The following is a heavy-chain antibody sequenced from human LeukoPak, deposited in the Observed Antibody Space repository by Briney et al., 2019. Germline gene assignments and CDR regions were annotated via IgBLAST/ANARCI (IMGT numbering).Heavy chain of an antibody. V-gene: IGHV3-15*01. CDR2: IKSKTDGCTT. J-gene: IGHJ4*02. CDR3: TKVGGTDY. CDR1: GFTFSNAW. D-gene: IGHD6-19*01. Sequence: NSGGSLRLSCAASGFTFSNAWMSWVRQAPGKGLEWVGRIKSKTDGCTTDYAAPVKGRFTISRDDSKNTLYLQMNSLKTEDTAVYYCTKVGGTDYWGQGTLVTVSS.